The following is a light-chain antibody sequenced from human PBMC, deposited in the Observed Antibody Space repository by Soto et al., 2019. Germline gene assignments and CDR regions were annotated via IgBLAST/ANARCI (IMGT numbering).Light chain of an antibody. CDR1: SSDVGGYNY. CDR3: SSYTSSSTGV. V-gene: IGLV2-14*01. CDR2: EVS. Sequence: QSALTQPAPVSGSPGQSIIISCTGTSSDVGGYNYVSWYQQHPGKAPKLMIYEVSNRSSGVSDRFSGSKSGNTASLTISGLQAEDEADYYCSSYTSSSTGVFGGGTKLTVL. J-gene: IGLJ3*02.